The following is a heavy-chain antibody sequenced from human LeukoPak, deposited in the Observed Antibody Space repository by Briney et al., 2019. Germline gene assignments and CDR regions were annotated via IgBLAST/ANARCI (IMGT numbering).Heavy chain of an antibody. CDR2: ISGSGGST. V-gene: IGHV3-23*01. Sequence: PGGSLRLSCAASGFTFSSYAMSWVRQAPGKGLEWVSAISGSGGSTYYADSVKGRFTISRDNSKNTLYLQMNSLRAEDTAVYYCAKHSGYPLPYYYYYMDVWGKGTTVTVSS. J-gene: IGHJ6*03. CDR1: GFTFSSYA. CDR3: AKHSGYPLPYYYYYMDV. D-gene: IGHD3-22*01.